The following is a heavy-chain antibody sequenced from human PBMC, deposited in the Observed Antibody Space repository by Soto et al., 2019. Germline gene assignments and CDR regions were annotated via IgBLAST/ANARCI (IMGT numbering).Heavy chain of an antibody. CDR1: GFTVSNNY. CDR2: IYSGGYT. Sequence: EVQLVESGGGLIQPGGSLRLSCAVSGFTVSNNYMSWVRQAPGKGLEGVSVIYSGGYTAYGDSVKGRFTISRDNSKNTLYLQKRSTGADVTAGDYGGTAPGGGGYWGQGTLVTVSS. D-gene: IGHD3-10*01. J-gene: IGHJ4*02. V-gene: IGHV3-53*01. CDR3: GTAPGGGGY.